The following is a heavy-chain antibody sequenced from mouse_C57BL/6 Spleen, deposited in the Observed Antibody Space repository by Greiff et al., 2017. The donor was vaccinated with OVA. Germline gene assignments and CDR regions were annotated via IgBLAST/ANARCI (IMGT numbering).Heavy chain of an antibody. CDR2: IDPSDSET. CDR1: GYTFTSYW. CDR3: ARWRDGYYRAMDY. D-gene: IGHD2-3*01. J-gene: IGHJ4*01. Sequence: VKLQQPGAELVRPGSSVKLSCKASGYTFTSYWMHWVKQRPIQGLEWIGNIDPSDSETHYNQKFKDKATLTVDKSSRTAYMQLSSLTSEDSAVYYCARWRDGYYRAMDYWGQGTSVTVSS. V-gene: IGHV1-52*01.